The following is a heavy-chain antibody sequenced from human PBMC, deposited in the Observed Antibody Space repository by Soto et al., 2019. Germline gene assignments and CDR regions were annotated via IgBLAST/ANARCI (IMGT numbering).Heavy chain of an antibody. CDR3: AHTTAMVTPFDY. J-gene: IGHJ4*02. V-gene: IGHV2-5*02. Sequence: QITLKESGPPLVKPTQTLTLTCTFSGFSLSTSGVGVGWIRQPPEKALEWLALIYWDDDKRYSPSLKSRLTITKDTSKNQVVLTMTNMDPVDTATYYCAHTTAMVTPFDYWGQGTLVTVSS. D-gene: IGHD5-18*01. CDR1: GFSLSTSGVG. CDR2: IYWDDDK.